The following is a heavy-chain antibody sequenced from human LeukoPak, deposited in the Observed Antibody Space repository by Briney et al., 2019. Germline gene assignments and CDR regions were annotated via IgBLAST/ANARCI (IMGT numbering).Heavy chain of an antibody. J-gene: IGHJ4*02. V-gene: IGHV3-23*01. D-gene: IGHD2-15*01. CDR1: GFTFISYA. Sequence: PGGSLRLSCAASGFTFISYAMSWVRQAPGKGLEWVSTISDSGGSTYYADSVKGRFTISRDNSKNTLYLQMNSLRAEDTAVYYCAKLHLVYCSGGSCYFDYWGQGTLVTVSS. CDR2: ISDSGGST. CDR3: AKLHLVYCSGGSCYFDY.